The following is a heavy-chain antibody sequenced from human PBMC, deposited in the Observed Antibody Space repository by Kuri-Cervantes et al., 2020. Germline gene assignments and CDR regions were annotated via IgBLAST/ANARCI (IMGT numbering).Heavy chain of an antibody. V-gene: IGHV4-39*07. Sequence: SETLSLTCSVSGGSISSSTYYWGWIRQPPGKGLDWIGTVYYSGSTYYNPSLKSRVTIPVDTSKNQFSLKLRSVTAADTAVYYCARGEQLHYFDYWGQGALVTVSS. CDR3: ARGEQLHYFDY. CDR2: VYYSGST. D-gene: IGHD6-13*01. J-gene: IGHJ4*02. CDR1: GGSISSSTYY.